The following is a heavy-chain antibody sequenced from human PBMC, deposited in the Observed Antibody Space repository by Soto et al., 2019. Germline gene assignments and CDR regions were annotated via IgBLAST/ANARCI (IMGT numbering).Heavy chain of an antibody. J-gene: IGHJ4*02. V-gene: IGHV6-1*01. Sequence: SQTLSLTCAISVDSVSSDSAAWNWISQSPSRGLEWLGRTYYRSKWYNGYAVSVKSRITINPDTSKNQFSLQLNSVTPEDTAVYYCARAGRVSRGPLVLGYWCQGILVTVPS. CDR3: ARAGRVSRGPLVLGY. CDR1: VDSVSSDSAA. D-gene: IGHD6-19*01. CDR2: TYYRSKWYN.